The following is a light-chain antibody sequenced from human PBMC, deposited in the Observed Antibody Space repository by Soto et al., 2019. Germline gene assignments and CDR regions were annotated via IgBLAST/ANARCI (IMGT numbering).Light chain of an antibody. CDR2: GAS. CDR3: QQYGSSPPT. V-gene: IGKV3-20*01. J-gene: IGKJ1*01. Sequence: EIVLTQSPGTLSLSPGERATLSCRASQSVSNNYLAWYQQKPGQAPRLLIYGASGRATGIPDRFSGSGSGTDFTLTISRLEPEDFAVYYCQQYGSSPPTFGQGTKVDIK. CDR1: QSVSNNY.